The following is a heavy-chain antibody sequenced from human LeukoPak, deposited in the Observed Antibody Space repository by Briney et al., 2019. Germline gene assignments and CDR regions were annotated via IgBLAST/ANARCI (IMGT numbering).Heavy chain of an antibody. J-gene: IGHJ6*02. CDR1: GGSISSYY. CDR3: AREDGDGYNSGYYYGMDV. CDR2: IYYSGST. V-gene: IGHV4-59*01. D-gene: IGHD5-24*01. Sequence: PSETLSLTCTVSGGSISSYYWGWIRQPPEKGLEWIGYIYYSGSTNYNPSLKGRVTISVDTSKNQFSLKLSSVTAADTAVYYCAREDGDGYNSGYYYGMDVWGQGTTVTVSS.